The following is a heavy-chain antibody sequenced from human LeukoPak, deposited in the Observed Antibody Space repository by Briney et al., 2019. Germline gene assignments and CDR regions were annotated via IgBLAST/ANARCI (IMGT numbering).Heavy chain of an antibody. CDR2: MSPNSGNT. CDR3: ARTPPDYGIDY. Sequence: GASVEVSCKASGYTFISYDINWVRQATGQGLEWMGWMSPNSGNTGYAQKFQGRITMTKSTSISTAYMELSDLESEDTAVYYCARTPPDYGIDYWGQGTLVTVSS. J-gene: IGHJ4*02. V-gene: IGHV1-8*01. CDR1: GYTFISYD. D-gene: IGHD4-17*01.